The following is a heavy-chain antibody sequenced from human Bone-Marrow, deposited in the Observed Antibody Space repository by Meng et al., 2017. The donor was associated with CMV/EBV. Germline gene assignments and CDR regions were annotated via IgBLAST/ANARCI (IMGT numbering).Heavy chain of an antibody. CDR2: ISYDGSNK. CDR1: GFTFSSYA. J-gene: IGHJ4*02. V-gene: IGHV3-30*04. D-gene: IGHD6-6*01. Sequence: GGSLRLSCAASGFTFSSYAMHWVRQAPGKGLEWVAVISYDGSNKYYADSVKGRFTISRDNSKNTLYLQMNSLRAEDTAVYYCARAPRAARSSYYFDYWGQGTLVTVSS. CDR3: ARAPRAARSSYYFDY.